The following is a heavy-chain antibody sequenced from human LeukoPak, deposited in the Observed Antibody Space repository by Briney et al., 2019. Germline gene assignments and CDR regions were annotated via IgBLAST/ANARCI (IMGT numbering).Heavy chain of an antibody. Sequence: PGGSLRLSCAASGFTFSNAWMSWVRQAPGKGLEWVSSISSSSSYIYYADSVKGRFTISRDNAKNSLYLQMNSLRAEDTAVYYCARAPPISGVAPDYWGQGTLVTVSS. D-gene: IGHD3-3*01. CDR2: ISSSSSYI. J-gene: IGHJ4*02. V-gene: IGHV3-21*01. CDR1: GFTFSNAW. CDR3: ARAPPISGVAPDY.